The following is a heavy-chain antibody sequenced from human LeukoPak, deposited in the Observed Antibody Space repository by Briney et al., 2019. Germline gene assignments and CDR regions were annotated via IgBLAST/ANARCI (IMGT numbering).Heavy chain of an antibody. Sequence: PGGSLRLSCAASGFTFSDYYMSWIRQTPGKGLESISYISGTTTYTDYAPSVKGRFTISRDNAKSSLYLQMNSLRDEDTAVYYCAKDYGWFDPWGQGTLVTVSS. CDR2: ISGTTTYT. CDR1: GFTFSDYY. J-gene: IGHJ5*02. D-gene: IGHD3-16*01. V-gene: IGHV3-11*06. CDR3: AKDYGWFDP.